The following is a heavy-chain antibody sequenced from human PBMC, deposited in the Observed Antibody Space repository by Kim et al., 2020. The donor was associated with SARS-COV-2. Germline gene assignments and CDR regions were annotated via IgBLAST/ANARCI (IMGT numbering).Heavy chain of an antibody. CDR1: GGSISSGGYY. Sequence: SETLSLTCTVSGGSISSGGYYWSWIRQHPGKGLEWIGYIYYSGSTYYNPSLKSRVTISVDTSKNQFSLKLSSVTAADTAVYYCARDKVDYYDSSEGEAFDIWGQGTMVTVSS. CDR2: IYYSGST. D-gene: IGHD3-22*01. V-gene: IGHV4-31*03. CDR3: ARDKVDYYDSSEGEAFDI. J-gene: IGHJ3*02.